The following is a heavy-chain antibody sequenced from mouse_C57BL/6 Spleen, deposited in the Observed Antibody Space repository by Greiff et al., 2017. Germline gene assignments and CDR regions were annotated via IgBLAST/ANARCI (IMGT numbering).Heavy chain of an antibody. V-gene: IGHV1-69*01. CDR1: GYTFTSYW. D-gene: IGHD1-1*01. J-gene: IGHJ1*03. Sequence: QVQLQQPGAELVMPGASVKLSCKASGYTFTSYWMHWVKQRPGQGLEWIGEIDPSDSYTNYNRKFKGKSTLTVDKSSSTAYMQLSSLTSEDSAVYYCARDHYGSSRYFDVWGTGTTVTVSS. CDR3: ARDHYGSSRYFDV. CDR2: IDPSDSYT.